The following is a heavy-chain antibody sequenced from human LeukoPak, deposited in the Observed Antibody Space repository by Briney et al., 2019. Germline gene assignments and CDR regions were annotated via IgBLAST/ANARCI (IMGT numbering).Heavy chain of an antibody. CDR3: AKTPGEWLPTYYFDY. D-gene: IGHD3-3*01. CDR2: ISGSGGST. CDR1: GFTFSSYA. V-gene: IGHV3-23*01. Sequence: GGSLRLSCAASGFTFSSYAMSWVRQAPGKGREWVSAISGSGGSTYYADSVKGRFTIPRHNSKNTLYLQMNSLRAEDTAVYYCAKTPGEWLPTYYFDYWGQGTLVTVSS. J-gene: IGHJ4*02.